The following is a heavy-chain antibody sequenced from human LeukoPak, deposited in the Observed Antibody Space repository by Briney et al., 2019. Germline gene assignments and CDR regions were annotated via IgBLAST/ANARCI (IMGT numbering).Heavy chain of an antibody. CDR3: ARVSSGFDP. J-gene: IGHJ5*02. V-gene: IGHV4-34*01. Sequence: SETLSLTCAVYGGSFSGYYWSWIRQPPGKGLEWIGEINHSGSTNHNPSLKSRVTISVDTSKNQFSLKLSSVTAADTAVYYCARVSSGFDPWGQGTLVTVSS. CDR1: GGSFSGYY. D-gene: IGHD3-10*01. CDR2: INHSGST.